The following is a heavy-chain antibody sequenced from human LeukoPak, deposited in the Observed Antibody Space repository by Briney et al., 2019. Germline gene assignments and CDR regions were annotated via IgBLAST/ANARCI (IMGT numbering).Heavy chain of an antibody. J-gene: IGHJ4*02. Sequence: SETLSLTCAVYGGSFSGYYWSWIRQPPGKGLEWIGEINHSGSTNYNPSLKSRVTTSVDTSKNQFSLKLSSVTAADTAVYYCARGLEPYSSSWYDYWGQGTLVTVSS. CDR1: GGSFSGYY. CDR3: ARGLEPYSSSWYDY. V-gene: IGHV4-34*01. D-gene: IGHD6-13*01. CDR2: INHSGST.